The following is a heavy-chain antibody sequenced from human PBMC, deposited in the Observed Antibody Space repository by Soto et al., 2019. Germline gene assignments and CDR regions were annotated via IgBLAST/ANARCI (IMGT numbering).Heavy chain of an antibody. CDR1: GGSFSGYY. CDR2: INHSVST. J-gene: IGHJ6*02. CDR3: VRLVKSYHGSGSTPCYTGLDV. V-gene: IGHV4-34*01. D-gene: IGHD3-10*01. Sequence: PSETLSLTCAVYGGSFSGYYWRWIRQPPGKGLEWIGEINHSVSTNYNPSLKIRVTISVDTSKNHFSLKLSSVTAADTAVYYCVRLVKSYHGSGSTPCYTGLDVWG.